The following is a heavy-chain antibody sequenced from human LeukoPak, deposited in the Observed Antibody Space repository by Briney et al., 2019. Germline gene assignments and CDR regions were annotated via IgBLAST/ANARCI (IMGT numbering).Heavy chain of an antibody. V-gene: IGHV3-23*01. J-gene: IGHJ4*02. CDR2: IRGSGSST. Sequence: GRSLGLSCAASGFTFSSHAMSWVSQAPGKGLEWASAIRGSGSSTYSADSVKGRFNMAIDNSKTALYLQMNSLRAEDTAVYYCAHISSSWPDYWGQGTLVTVSS. CDR1: GFTFSSHA. CDR3: AHISSSWPDY. D-gene: IGHD6-13*01.